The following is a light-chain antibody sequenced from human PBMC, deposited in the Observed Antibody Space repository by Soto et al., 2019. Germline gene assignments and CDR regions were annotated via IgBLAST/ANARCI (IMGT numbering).Light chain of an antibody. CDR3: QSYDSTLSARYV. CDR1: SSDVGGYNY. J-gene: IGLJ1*01. CDR2: DVS. V-gene: IGLV2-11*01. Sequence: QSALTQPRSVSGSPGQSVTISCTGTSSDVGGYNYVSWYLQHPGKAPKLMIYDVSQRPSGVPDRFSGSKSGNTASLTISGLQAEDEGDYYCQSYDSTLSARYVFGTGTKLTVL.